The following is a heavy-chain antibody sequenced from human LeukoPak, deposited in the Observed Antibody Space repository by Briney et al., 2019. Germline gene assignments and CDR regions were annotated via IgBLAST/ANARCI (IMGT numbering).Heavy chain of an antibody. CDR3: ARDTVPGDSFDI. J-gene: IGHJ3*02. Sequence: KSSETLSLTCTVSGGSISSYYWSWIRQPPGKGLEWIGYIYYSGSTNYNPSLKSRVTISVDTSKNQFSLKLTSVTAADTAVYYCARDTVPGDSFDIWGQGTMVTVSS. CDR1: GGSISSYY. V-gene: IGHV4-59*12. CDR2: IYYSGST.